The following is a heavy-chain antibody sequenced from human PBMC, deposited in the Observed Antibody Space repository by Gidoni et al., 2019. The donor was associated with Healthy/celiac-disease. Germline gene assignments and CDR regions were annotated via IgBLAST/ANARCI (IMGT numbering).Heavy chain of an antibody. CDR2: ISAYNGNT. J-gene: IGHJ4*02. V-gene: IGHV1-18*01. CDR1: GYTFTSYG. D-gene: IGHD3-10*01. CDR3: ARDKYYYGSGSYYLFDY. Sequence: QVQLVQSGAEVKKPGASVKVSCKASGYTFTSYGISWVRQAPGQGLEWMGWISAYNGNTNYAQKLQGRVTMTTDTSTSTAYMELRSLRADDTAVYYCARDKYYYGSGSYYLFDYWGQGTLVTVSS.